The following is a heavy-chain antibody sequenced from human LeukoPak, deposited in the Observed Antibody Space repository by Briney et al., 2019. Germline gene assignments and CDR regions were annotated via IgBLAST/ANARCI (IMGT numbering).Heavy chain of an antibody. V-gene: IGHV4-59*01. CDR2: IYYSGST. D-gene: IGHD3-10*01. Sequence: SETLSLTCTVSGGSISSYYWSWIRQPPGKGLEWIGYIYYSGSTNYNPSLKSRVTISVDTSKNQFSLKLSSVTAADTAVYYCARDAYYYGSGSLFDYWGQGTLVTVSP. CDR1: GGSISSYY. J-gene: IGHJ4*02. CDR3: ARDAYYYGSGSLFDY.